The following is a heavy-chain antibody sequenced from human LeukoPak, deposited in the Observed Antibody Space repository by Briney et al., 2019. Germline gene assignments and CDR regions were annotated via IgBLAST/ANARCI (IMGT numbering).Heavy chain of an antibody. Sequence: SETLSLTCTVSGGSISSYYWSWIRRPPGKGLEWIGYIYDSRNTDYNPSLKSRVTISIDTSKNQFSLRLTSVTAADTAVYYCASLREGSSWYYFDHWGQGTLVTVSS. CDR2: IYDSRNT. J-gene: IGHJ4*02. CDR3: ASLREGSSWYYFDH. V-gene: IGHV4-59*01. D-gene: IGHD6-13*01. CDR1: GGSISSYY.